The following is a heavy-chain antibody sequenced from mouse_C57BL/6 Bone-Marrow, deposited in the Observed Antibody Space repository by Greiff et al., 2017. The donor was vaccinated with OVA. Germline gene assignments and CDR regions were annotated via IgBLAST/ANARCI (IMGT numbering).Heavy chain of an antibody. CDR3: TNYGSSYWYFDV. Sequence: VQLQQSGAELVRPGASVKLSCTASGFNIKDDYMHWVKQRPEQGLEWIGWIDPENGDTAYASKFQGKATITADTSSNTAYLQLSSLTSEDTAVYYCTNYGSSYWYFDVWGTGTTVTVSS. CDR2: IDPENGDT. V-gene: IGHV14-4*01. J-gene: IGHJ1*03. CDR1: GFNIKDDY. D-gene: IGHD1-1*01.